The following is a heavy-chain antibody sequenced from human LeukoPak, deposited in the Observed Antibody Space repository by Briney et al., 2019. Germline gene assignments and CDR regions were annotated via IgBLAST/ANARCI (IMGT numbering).Heavy chain of an antibody. V-gene: IGHV1-18*01. D-gene: IGHD3-22*01. CDR2: IGAYNGNT. CDR1: GYTFTSYG. Sequence: ASVKVSCKASGYTFTSYGISWVRQAPGQGLEWMGWIGAYNGNTNYAQKLQGRVTMTTDTSTSTAYMELRSLRSDDTAVYYCARGKYYDSSGAPREFDIWGQGTMVTVSS. CDR3: ARGKYYDSSGAPREFDI. J-gene: IGHJ3*02.